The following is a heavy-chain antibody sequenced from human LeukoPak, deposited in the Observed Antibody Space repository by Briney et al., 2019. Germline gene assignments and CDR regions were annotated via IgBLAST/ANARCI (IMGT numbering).Heavy chain of an antibody. CDR3: ARVVGAIPNIAGAGYYFDY. D-gene: IGHD1-26*01. CDR1: GYTFTSYY. Sequence: ASVKVSCKASGYTFTSYYMHWVRQAPGQGLEWMGIINPSGGSTSYAQKFQGRVTMTRDMSTSTVYMELSSLRSEDTAVYYCARVVGAIPNIAGAGYYFDYWGQGTLVTVSS. V-gene: IGHV1-46*01. CDR2: INPSGGST. J-gene: IGHJ4*02.